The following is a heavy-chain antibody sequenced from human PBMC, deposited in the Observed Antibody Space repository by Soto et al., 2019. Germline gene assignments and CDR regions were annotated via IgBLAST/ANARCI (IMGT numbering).Heavy chain of an antibody. V-gene: IGHV1-3*05. D-gene: IGHD6-19*01. CDR2: INAGNGNT. J-gene: IGHJ4*02. CDR1: GYTFTSYA. Sequence: QVQLVQSGAEEKKPGASVKVSCKASGYTFTSYAMHWVRQAPGQSLEWMGWINAGNGNTKYSQKFQGRVTITRDTSASTAYMELSSLRSEDTAVYYCARAVAVPADFDYWGQGTLVTVSS. CDR3: ARAVAVPADFDY.